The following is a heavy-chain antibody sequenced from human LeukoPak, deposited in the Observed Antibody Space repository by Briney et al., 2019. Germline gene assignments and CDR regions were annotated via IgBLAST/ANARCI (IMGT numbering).Heavy chain of an antibody. CDR3: ARIIAAAENWFDP. J-gene: IGHJ5*02. CDR1: GGSMNTYY. CDR2: IHISGNT. V-gene: IGHV4-4*07. Sequence: SETLSLTCTVSGGSMNTYYWSWIRQPAGKGLEWIGRIHISGNTNYNPSLKSRVTMSIDTSQNQFSLTLNSVTAADTAVYYCARIIAAAENWFDPRGRGTLVTVSS. D-gene: IGHD6-13*01.